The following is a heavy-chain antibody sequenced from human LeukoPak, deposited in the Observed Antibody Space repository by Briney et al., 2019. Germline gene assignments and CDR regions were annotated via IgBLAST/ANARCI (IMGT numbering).Heavy chain of an antibody. D-gene: IGHD3-22*01. Sequence: VASVKVSCKASGYTFTSYGISWVRQAPGQGLEWMGWISAYNGNTNYAQKLQGRVTMTTGTSTSTAYMELRSLRSDDTAVYYCARDQGYYDSSGYLTYWFDPWGQGTLVTVSS. CDR2: ISAYNGNT. CDR3: ARDQGYYDSSGYLTYWFDP. CDR1: GYTFTSYG. V-gene: IGHV1-18*01. J-gene: IGHJ5*02.